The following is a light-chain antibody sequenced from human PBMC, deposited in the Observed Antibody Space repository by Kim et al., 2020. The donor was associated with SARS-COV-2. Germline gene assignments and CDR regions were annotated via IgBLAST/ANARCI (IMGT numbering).Light chain of an antibody. J-gene: IGLJ3*02. Sequence: QTATLSCSGNSDDVGNHGAAWLQQYHGRPPKLLSYRNNNRPSGVSERFSAFRSGNTASLTITGLQPEDEADYYCSAWDFTLSAWVFGGGTQLTVL. CDR2: RNN. CDR1: SDDVGNHG. V-gene: IGLV10-54*01. CDR3: SAWDFTLSAWV.